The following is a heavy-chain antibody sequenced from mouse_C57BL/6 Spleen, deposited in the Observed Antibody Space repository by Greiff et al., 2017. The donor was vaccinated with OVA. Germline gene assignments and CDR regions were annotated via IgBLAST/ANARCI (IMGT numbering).Heavy chain of an antibody. Sequence: QVQLQQPGAELVRPGSSVKLSCKASGYTFTSYWMDWVKQRPGQGLEWIGNIYPSDSETHYNQKFKDKATLTVDKSSSTAYMQLSSLTSEDSAVYYCARDWEEDYFDYWGQGTTLTVSS. V-gene: IGHV1-61*01. CDR1: GYTFTSYW. CDR3: ARDWEEDYFDY. D-gene: IGHD4-1*01. CDR2: IYPSDSET. J-gene: IGHJ2*01.